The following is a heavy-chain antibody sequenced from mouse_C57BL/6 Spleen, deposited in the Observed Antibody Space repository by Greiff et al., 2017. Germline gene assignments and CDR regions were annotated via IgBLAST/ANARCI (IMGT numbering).Heavy chain of an antibody. CDR1: GYAFTNYL. V-gene: IGHV1-54*01. Sequence: QVQLQQSGAELVRPGTSVKVSCKASGYAFTNYLIEWVQQRPGQGLEWIGVINPGSGGTNYNEQFKGKATLTADKSSSTAYMQLSSLTSEDSAVYFCARWWGSYYVPWGQGTSVTVSS. CDR3: ARWWGSYYVP. CDR2: INPGSGGT. D-gene: IGHD2-12*01. J-gene: IGHJ4*01.